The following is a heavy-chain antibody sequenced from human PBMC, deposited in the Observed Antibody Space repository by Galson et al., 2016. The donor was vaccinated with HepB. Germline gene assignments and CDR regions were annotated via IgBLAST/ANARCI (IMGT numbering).Heavy chain of an antibody. CDR3: ARHDTTYDSFDV. CDR2: VSYTGRT. J-gene: IGHJ3*01. Sequence: LSLTCSVSGGSVTATSDYWGWIRQSPGKGLEWVGSVSYTGRTYYNPSLKSRATVSVDTSENHFSLRLSSVIAADTAMYFCARHDTTYDSFDVWGQGAMVTVSS. V-gene: IGHV4-39*01. D-gene: IGHD1-26*01. CDR1: GGSVTATSDY.